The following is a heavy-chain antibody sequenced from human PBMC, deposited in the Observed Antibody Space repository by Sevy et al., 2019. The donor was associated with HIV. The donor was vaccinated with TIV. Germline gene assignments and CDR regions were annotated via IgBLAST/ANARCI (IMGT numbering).Heavy chain of an antibody. Sequence: SETLSLTCTVYGGSFSGYDWTWIRQSPGKGLEWIGEINHSGSTDYNPALKSRVTMSVDTSKNQFSLQLSSVTAADTAVYYCARRSNLGAYYYYYGLDVWGQGTTVTVSS. CDR1: GGSFSGYD. CDR3: ARRSNLGAYYYYYGLDV. D-gene: IGHD3-16*01. J-gene: IGHJ6*02. CDR2: INHSGST. V-gene: IGHV4-34*01.